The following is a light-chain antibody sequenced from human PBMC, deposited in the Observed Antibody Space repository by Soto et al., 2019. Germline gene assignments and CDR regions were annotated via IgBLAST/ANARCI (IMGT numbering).Light chain of an antibody. J-gene: IGLJ1*01. Sequence: QSVLTQPASVSGSPGQSITISCTGTSSDVGGYNYVSWYQQYPGKAPKVMIYDVTNWPSGVSNRFSGSRSGNTASLTISGLQAEDEADYYCCSFTTSSTDVFGTGTKLTVL. V-gene: IGLV2-14*01. CDR3: CSFTTSSTDV. CDR1: SSDVGGYNY. CDR2: DVT.